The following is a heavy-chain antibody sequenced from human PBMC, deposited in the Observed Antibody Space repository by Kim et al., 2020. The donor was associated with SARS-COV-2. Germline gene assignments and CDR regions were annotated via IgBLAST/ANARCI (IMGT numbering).Heavy chain of an antibody. CDR3: ARGSGDYYDSSGYVY. Sequence: PSLKSRVTISVDKSKNQFSLKLSSVTAADTAVYYCARGSGDYYDSSGYVYWGQGTLVTVSS. D-gene: IGHD3-22*01. J-gene: IGHJ4*02. V-gene: IGHV4-4*02.